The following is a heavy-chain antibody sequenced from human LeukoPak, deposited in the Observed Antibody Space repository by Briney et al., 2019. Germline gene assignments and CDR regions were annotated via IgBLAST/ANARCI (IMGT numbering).Heavy chain of an antibody. J-gene: IGHJ6*03. CDR3: ARFYSGSHYYYYYMDV. CDR2: INPNSGGT. D-gene: IGHD1-26*01. CDR1: GYTFTGYY. Sequence: ASVKVSCKAFGYTFTGYYMHWVRQAPGQGLEWMGWINPNSGGTNYAQKFQGRVTMTRDTSISTAYMELSRLRSDDTAVYYCARFYSGSHYYYYYMDVWGKGTTVTISS. V-gene: IGHV1-2*02.